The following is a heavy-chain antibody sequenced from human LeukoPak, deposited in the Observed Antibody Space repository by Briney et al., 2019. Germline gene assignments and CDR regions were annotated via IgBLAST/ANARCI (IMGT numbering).Heavy chain of an antibody. V-gene: IGHV3-7*01. CDR1: GFTFSGYW. J-gene: IGHJ4*02. CDR3: ARDHGGGSYGLFDY. D-gene: IGHD1-26*01. Sequence: GGSLRLSCAASGFTFSGYWMSWVRQAPGKGLEWVANIKQDGGEKYYVDSVKGRFTISRDNAKNSVYLQVNSLRAEDTAVYYCARDHGGGSYGLFDYWGQGTLVTVSS. CDR2: IKQDGGEK.